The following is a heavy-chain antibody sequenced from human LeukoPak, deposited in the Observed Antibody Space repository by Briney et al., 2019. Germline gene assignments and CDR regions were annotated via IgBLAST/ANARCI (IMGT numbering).Heavy chain of an antibody. CDR1: GFTFRTYE. D-gene: IGHD4-23*01. CDR3: ARAVHYGGNDIDYFDY. V-gene: IGHV3-48*03. Sequence: GGSLRLSCAASGFTFRTYEMNWVRQAPGKGLEWISYISSRGSTVYYAHSGKGRFTISRDKAKNSRYLQINSLRAENTAVYYIARAVHYGGNDIDYFDYWGQGTLVTVSS. CDR2: ISSRGSTV. J-gene: IGHJ4*02.